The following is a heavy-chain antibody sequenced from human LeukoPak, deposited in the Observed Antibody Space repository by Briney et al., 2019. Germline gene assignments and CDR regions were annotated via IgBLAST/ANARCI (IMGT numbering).Heavy chain of an antibody. Sequence: GSLRLSCAASGVTVGSTYMSWVRQAPGKGLEWVSVFFSGGSTYYSDFVRGRFTISRDESKNTVFLQMNSLRPEDTALYHCVADSSTYGYYYHHMDVWGKGTTVTVSS. D-gene: IGHD5-18*01. CDR1: GVTVGSTY. J-gene: IGHJ6*03. CDR2: FFSGGST. CDR3: VADSSTYGYYYHHMDV. V-gene: IGHV3-53*01.